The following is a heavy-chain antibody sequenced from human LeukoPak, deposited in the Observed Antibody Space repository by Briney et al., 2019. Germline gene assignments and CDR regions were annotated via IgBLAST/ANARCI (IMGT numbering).Heavy chain of an antibody. D-gene: IGHD1-7*01. V-gene: IGHV3-74*01. J-gene: IGHJ4*02. CDR1: GFTFSNFW. CDR2: INTDGSST. Sequence: GGSLRLSCAASGFTFSNFWMHWVRQAPGKGLVWVSRINTDGSSTAYADSVKGRFTISRDNAKNTLYLQMNNLRIEDTATYFCARDMSWNSVSYWGRGTLVTVSS. CDR3: ARDMSWNSVSY.